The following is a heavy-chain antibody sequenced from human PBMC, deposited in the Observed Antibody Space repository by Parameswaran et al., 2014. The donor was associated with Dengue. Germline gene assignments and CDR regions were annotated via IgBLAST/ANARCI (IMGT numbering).Heavy chain of an antibody. J-gene: IGHJ6*02. D-gene: IGHD2-2*01. Sequence: VRRDARKGLEWVAVISYDGSNKYYADSVKGRFTISRDNSKNTLYLQMNSLRAEDTAVYYCARDWGPAAMFGGGTYYYGMDVWGQGTTVTVSS. V-gene: IGHV3-30-3*01. CDR2: ISYDGSNK. CDR3: ARDWGPAAMFGGGTYYYGMDV.